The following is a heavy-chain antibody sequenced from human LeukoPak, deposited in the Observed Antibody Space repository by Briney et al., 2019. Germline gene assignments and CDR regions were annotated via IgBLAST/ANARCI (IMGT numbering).Heavy chain of an antibody. J-gene: IGHJ6*02. D-gene: IGHD1-1*01. V-gene: IGHV3-23*01. Sequence: TGGSLRLSCAASGFTFSSYAMSWVRQAPGKGLEWVSAISGSGGSTYYADSVKGRFTISRDNSKNTLYLQMNSLRAEDTAVYYCAIKRKTDYYYYGMDVWGQGTTVTVSS. CDR2: ISGSGGST. CDR3: AIKRKTDYYYYGMDV. CDR1: GFTFSSYA.